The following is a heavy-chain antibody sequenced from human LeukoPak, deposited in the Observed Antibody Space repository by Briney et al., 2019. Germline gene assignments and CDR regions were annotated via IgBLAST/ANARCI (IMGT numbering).Heavy chain of an antibody. CDR3: ANLMGGFDP. D-gene: IGHD3-16*01. CDR1: GGSISGYY. Sequence: SETLSLTCTVSGGSISGYYWSWIRQHPGKGLEWIGYIYYSGSTYYNPSLKSRVTISVDTSKNQFSLKLSSVTAADTAVYYCANLMGGFDPWGQGTLVTVSS. CDR2: IYYSGST. J-gene: IGHJ5*02. V-gene: IGHV4-59*06.